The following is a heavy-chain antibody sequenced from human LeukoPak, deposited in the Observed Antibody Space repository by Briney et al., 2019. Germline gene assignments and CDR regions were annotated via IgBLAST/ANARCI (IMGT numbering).Heavy chain of an antibody. CDR3: ARDMGAAAGKAL. CDR1: GGSISSGGYY. D-gene: IGHD6-13*01. Sequence: SETLSLTCTVSGGSISSGGYYWSWIRQHPGKGLEWIGYIYYSGSTYYNPSLKSRVTISVDTSKNQFSLKLSSVTAADTAVYYCARDMGAAAGKALWGQGTLVTVSS. CDR2: IYYSGST. V-gene: IGHV4-31*03. J-gene: IGHJ4*02.